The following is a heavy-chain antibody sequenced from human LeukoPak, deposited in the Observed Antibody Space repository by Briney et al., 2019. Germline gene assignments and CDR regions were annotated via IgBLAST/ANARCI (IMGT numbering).Heavy chain of an antibody. Sequence: PSETLSLTCTVSGGSINTTSYYWGWVRHPPGKGLEWIGIIFYSGSTYYNPSLKSRLTISVDTSKNQFSLKLSSVTAADTAVYYCARRSYSSGWYDYWGQGTLVTVSS. CDR2: IFYSGST. CDR1: GGSINTTSYY. D-gene: IGHD6-19*01. V-gene: IGHV4-39*01. CDR3: ARRSYSSGWYDY. J-gene: IGHJ4*02.